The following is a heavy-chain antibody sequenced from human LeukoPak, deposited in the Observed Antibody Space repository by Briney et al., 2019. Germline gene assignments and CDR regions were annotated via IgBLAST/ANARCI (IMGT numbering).Heavy chain of an antibody. Sequence: ASVKVSCKASGGTFSSYAISWVRQAPGQGLEWMGGIIPIFGTANYAQKFQGRVTITADESTSTAYMELSSLRSEDTAVYYCARDSGGLYSSGWYWFDPWGQGTLVTVSS. CDR3: ARDSGGLYSSGWYWFDP. CDR2: IIPIFGTA. CDR1: GGTFSSYA. D-gene: IGHD6-19*01. V-gene: IGHV1-69*01. J-gene: IGHJ5*02.